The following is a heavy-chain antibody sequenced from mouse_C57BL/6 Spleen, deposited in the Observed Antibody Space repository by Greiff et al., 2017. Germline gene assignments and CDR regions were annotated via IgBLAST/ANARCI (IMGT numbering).Heavy chain of an antibody. Sequence: QVQLQQSGAELVKPGASVKISCKASGYAFSSYWLNWVKQRPGKGLEWIGQIYPGDGDTNYNGKFKGKATLTADKSSSTAYMQVSSLTSVNSAVYFCARFRYYGSSPYYFDYWGQGTTLTVSS. CDR2: IYPGDGDT. V-gene: IGHV1-80*01. D-gene: IGHD1-1*01. CDR1: GYAFSSYW. CDR3: ARFRYYGSSPYYFDY. J-gene: IGHJ2*01.